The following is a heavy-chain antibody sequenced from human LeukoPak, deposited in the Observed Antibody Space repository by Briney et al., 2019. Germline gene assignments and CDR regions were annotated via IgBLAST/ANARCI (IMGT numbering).Heavy chain of an antibody. CDR2: ISAYNGNT. V-gene: IGHV1-18*01. J-gene: IGHJ4*02. Sequence: ASVKVSCKASGYTFTSYGISWVRQAPGQGLEWMGWISAYNGNTNYAQKLQGGVTMTTDTSTSTAYMELRSLRSDDTAVYYCASGAPSPSGYEFDYWGQGTLVTVSS. D-gene: IGHD3-3*01. CDR3: ASGAPSPSGYEFDY. CDR1: GYTFTSYG.